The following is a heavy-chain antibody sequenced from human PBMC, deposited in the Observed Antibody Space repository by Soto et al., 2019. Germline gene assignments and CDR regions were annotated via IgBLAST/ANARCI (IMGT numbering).Heavy chain of an antibody. CDR1: GFTFSSYW. Sequence: PGGSLRLSCAASGFTFSSYWMSWVRQAPGKGLEWVANIKQDGSEKYYVDSVKGRFTISRDNAKNSLYLQMNSLRAEDTAVYYCARDHIVVVPAAILLDYYGMDVWGQGTTVTVSS. J-gene: IGHJ6*02. CDR2: IKQDGSEK. V-gene: IGHV3-7*01. CDR3: ARDHIVVVPAAILLDYYGMDV. D-gene: IGHD2-2*02.